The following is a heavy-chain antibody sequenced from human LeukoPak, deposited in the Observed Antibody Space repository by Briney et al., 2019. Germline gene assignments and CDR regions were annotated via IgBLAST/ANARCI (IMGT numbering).Heavy chain of an antibody. CDR3: ARPIGSSFDY. Sequence: GESLKISCKGSGYSFTSYWIGWVRQMPGKGLEWMGMIFPGDSDTRYSPSFQGHVTISADKSISTAYLQWSSLKASDSAMYYCARPIGSSFDYWGQGTLVTVSS. CDR1: GYSFTSYW. D-gene: IGHD6-6*01. J-gene: IGHJ4*02. V-gene: IGHV5-51*01. CDR2: IFPGDSDT.